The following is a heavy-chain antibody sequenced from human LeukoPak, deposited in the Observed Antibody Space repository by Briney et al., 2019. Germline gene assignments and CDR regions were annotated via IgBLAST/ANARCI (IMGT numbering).Heavy chain of an antibody. CDR3: ARGQVPAARGYNWFDP. Sequence: SETLSLTCAVYGWSFNDYYWNWIRQPPGKGLEWIGEINARGDTNFNPSLKSLVTISVDTSKSQLSLRLTSMIAADTAVYYCARGQVPAARGYNWFDPWGQGTLVTVSS. CDR1: GWSFNDYY. V-gene: IGHV4-34*01. J-gene: IGHJ5*02. CDR2: INARGDT. D-gene: IGHD2-2*01.